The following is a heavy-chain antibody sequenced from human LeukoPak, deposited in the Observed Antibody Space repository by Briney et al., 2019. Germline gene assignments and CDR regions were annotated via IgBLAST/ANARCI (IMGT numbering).Heavy chain of an antibody. Sequence: PGGSLRLSCAASGFTFDSHTVIWVRQAPGKGLQWVASISGSSTSVFYADPVKGRFTISRDNSKNSLFLQMDSLRVEDTATYYCARDLMGHSVYDRGDYWGQGTLVTVSS. CDR2: ISGSSTSV. CDR3: ARDLMGHSVYDRGDY. D-gene: IGHD5/OR15-5a*01. V-gene: IGHV3-21*01. J-gene: IGHJ4*02. CDR1: GFTFDSHT.